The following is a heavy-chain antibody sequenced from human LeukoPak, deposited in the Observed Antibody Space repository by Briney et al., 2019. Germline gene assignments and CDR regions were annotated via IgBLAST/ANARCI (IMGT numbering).Heavy chain of an antibody. V-gene: IGHV3-30-3*01. D-gene: IGHD4-23*01. CDR3: ARGYGGNSGGFDI. J-gene: IGHJ3*02. CDR2: ISYDGSNE. Sequence: PGRSLRLSCAASGFTFSYYTMHWVRQAPGKGLEWVAVISYDGSNEYYADSVKGRFTISRDNSKNTVYLQMDSLRAEDTAVYYCARGYGGNSGGFDIWGQGTTVTVSS. CDR1: GFTFSYYT.